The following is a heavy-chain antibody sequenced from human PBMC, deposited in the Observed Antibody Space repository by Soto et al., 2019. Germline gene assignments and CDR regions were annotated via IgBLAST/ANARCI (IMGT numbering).Heavy chain of an antibody. V-gene: IGHV4-59*01. Sequence: SETLSLTCTVSGGSISSYYWSLIRQPPGKGLEWIGYIYYSGSTYYNPSLKSRVTISVDTSKNQFSLKLSSVTAADTAVYYCARVAKGGYDEVGDFDYWGQGTLVTVSS. J-gene: IGHJ4*02. CDR3: ARVAKGGYDEVGDFDY. D-gene: IGHD5-12*01. CDR1: GGSISSYY. CDR2: IYYSGST.